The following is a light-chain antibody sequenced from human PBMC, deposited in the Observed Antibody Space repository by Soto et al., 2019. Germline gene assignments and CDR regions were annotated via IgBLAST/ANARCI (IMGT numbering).Light chain of an antibody. CDR2: DAS. Sequence: DIQMTHSPSSLSASVVDRVTITFHSSQDISNYLSWYQQKPGKAPKLLIYDASDSEKGVPGRFSGSGSGTDFTLTIISLQPEDFATYYCQQYDSLPITFGQGTRLETK. CDR3: QQYDSLPIT. V-gene: IGKV1-33*01. J-gene: IGKJ5*01. CDR1: QDISNY.